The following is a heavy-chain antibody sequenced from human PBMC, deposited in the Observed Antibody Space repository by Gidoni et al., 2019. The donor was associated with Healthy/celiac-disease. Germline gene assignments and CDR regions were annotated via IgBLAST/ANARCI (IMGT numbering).Heavy chain of an antibody. Sequence: QVQLQQWGAGLLKPSETLSLTCAVYGGSFSGYYWSWIRQPPGKGLEWIGEINHSGSTNYNPSLKSRVTISVDTSKNQFSLKLSSVTAADTAVYYCARVYDSSGLVGPTRYFQHWGQGTLVTVSS. CDR2: INHSGST. D-gene: IGHD3-22*01. CDR1: GGSFSGYY. J-gene: IGHJ1*01. V-gene: IGHV4-34*01. CDR3: ARVYDSSGLVGPTRYFQH.